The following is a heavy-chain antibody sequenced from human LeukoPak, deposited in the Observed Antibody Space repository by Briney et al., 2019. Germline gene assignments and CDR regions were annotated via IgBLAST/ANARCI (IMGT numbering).Heavy chain of an antibody. CDR2: INHSGST. J-gene: IGHJ5*02. D-gene: IGHD3-3*01. CDR3: ARGKTYFDFWSGLGNWFDP. V-gene: IGHV4-34*01. Sequence: PSETLSLTCAVYGGPFTDYYWTWIPQPPGMGLEWIGDINHSGSTSYKPSLKSRVSISVDTSKNQFSLRLRSVTAADTAVYYCARGKTYFDFWSGLGNWFDPWGQGTLVTVSS. CDR1: GGPFTDYY.